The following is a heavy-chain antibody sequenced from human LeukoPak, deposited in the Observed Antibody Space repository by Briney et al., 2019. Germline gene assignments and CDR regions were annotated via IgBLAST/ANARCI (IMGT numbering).Heavy chain of an antibody. V-gene: IGHV4-39*07. CDR2: IYYSGST. D-gene: IGHD3-10*01. Sequence: SETLSLTCTVSGGSISSSSYYWGWIRQPPGKGLEWIGSIYYSGSTYYNPSLKSRVTISVDTSKNQFSLKLSSVTAADTAVYYCAKNISFLGAGSKIPRRYYSYRDVGGKGTTVTISS. CDR3: AKNISFLGAGSKIPRRYYSYRDV. CDR1: GGSISSSSYY. J-gene: IGHJ6*03.